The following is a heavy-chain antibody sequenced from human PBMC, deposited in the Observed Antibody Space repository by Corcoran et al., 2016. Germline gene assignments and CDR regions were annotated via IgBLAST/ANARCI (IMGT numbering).Heavy chain of an antibody. Sequence: QVQLVESGGGVVQPGRSLRLSCAASGFTFSSYGMHWVRQAPGKGLEWVAVIWYDGSNKYYADAVKVRFTISRDNSKNTLYTQRNSLRAEYTVVYYGAKSVDSYDSSGYLDYWGQGTLVTVSS. CDR3: AKSVDSYDSSGYLDY. V-gene: IGHV3-33*06. CDR1: GFTFSSYG. CDR2: IWYDGSNK. J-gene: IGHJ4*02. D-gene: IGHD3-22*01.